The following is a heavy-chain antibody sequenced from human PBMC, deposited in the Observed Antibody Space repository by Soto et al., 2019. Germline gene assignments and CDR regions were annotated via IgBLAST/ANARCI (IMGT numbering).Heavy chain of an antibody. V-gene: IGHV3-30*18. D-gene: IGHD4-17*01. Sequence: QTGGSLRLSYAASGFTFSSYGMHWVRQAPGKGLEWVAVISYDGSNKYYADSVKGRFTISRDNSKNTLYLQMNSLRAEDTAVYYCAKDRATVTTSYYYGMDVWGQGTTVTVSS. CDR2: ISYDGSNK. CDR3: AKDRATVTTSYYYGMDV. CDR1: GFTFSSYG. J-gene: IGHJ6*02.